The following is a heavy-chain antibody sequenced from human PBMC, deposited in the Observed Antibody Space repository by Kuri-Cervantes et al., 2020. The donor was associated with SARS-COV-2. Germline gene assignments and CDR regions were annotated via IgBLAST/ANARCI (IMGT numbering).Heavy chain of an antibody. CDR1: GGTFSSYA. V-gene: IGHV1-69*05. CDR2: IIPIFGTA. CDR3: ASCTSCYFGDYRVTFDY. Sequence: SVTVSCKASGGTFSSYAISWVRQAPGKGLEWMGGIIPIFGTANYEQKFQGRVTITTDESTSTAYMELSSLRSEDTAVYYCASCTSCYFGDYRVTFDYWGQGTLATVSS. D-gene: IGHD2-2*01. J-gene: IGHJ4*02.